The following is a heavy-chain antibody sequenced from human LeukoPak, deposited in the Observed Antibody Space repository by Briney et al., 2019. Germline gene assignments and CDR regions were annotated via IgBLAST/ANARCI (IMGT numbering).Heavy chain of an antibody. Sequence: GGSLRLSCAASGFTFSSYSMNWVRQAPGKGLEWVSSISSSSSYIYYADSVKGRFTISRGNAKNSLYLQMNSLRAEDTAVYYCARVENSSPYYYYYYMDVWGKGTTVTVSS. J-gene: IGHJ6*03. D-gene: IGHD6-6*01. CDR2: ISSSSSYI. CDR3: ARVENSSPYYYYYYMDV. CDR1: GFTFSSYS. V-gene: IGHV3-21*01.